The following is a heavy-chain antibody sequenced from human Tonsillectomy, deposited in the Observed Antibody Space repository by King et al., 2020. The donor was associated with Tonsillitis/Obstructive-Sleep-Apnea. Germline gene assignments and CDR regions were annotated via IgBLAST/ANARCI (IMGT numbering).Heavy chain of an antibody. CDR1: GGSFSGYF. CDR2: XXXXXXX. J-gene: IGHJ6*03. Sequence: VQLQQWGAGLLKPSETLSLTCAVYGGSFSGYFWSWIRXPPGKGLEXXXXXXXXXXXXYXXXLKXXVTXSVDTXXNQFSLKLSSXXAADTAVYYCASHQTDFLEWLSPTSGYMDVWGKGTTVTVSS. V-gene: IGHV4-34*01. CDR3: ASHQTDFLEWLSPTSGYMDV. D-gene: IGHD3-3*01.